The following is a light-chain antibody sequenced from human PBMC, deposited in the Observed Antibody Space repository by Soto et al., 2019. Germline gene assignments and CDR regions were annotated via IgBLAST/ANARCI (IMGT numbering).Light chain of an antibody. CDR3: SSYTSSSSYV. J-gene: IGLJ1*01. CDR1: RSNVGAYNS. V-gene: IGLV2-14*01. CDR2: DVS. Sequence: LPQPAYVAQSRTSSVSASDLLTRSNVGAYNSVSWYQQYPGKAPKLMIHDVSNRPSGVSDRFSGSKSGNTASLTISGLQAEDEADYYCSSYTSSSSYVFGSGTKVTVL.